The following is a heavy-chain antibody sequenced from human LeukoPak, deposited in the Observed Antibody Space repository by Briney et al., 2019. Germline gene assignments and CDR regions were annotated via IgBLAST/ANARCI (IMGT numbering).Heavy chain of an antibody. CDR3: ARARVLYDSSGYYP. CDR2: LSTYNGNT. CDR1: GYTFSSYG. J-gene: IGHJ5*02. Sequence: GASVKVSCKASGYTFSSYGISWVRQAPGQGLEWMGWLSTYNGNTNYAQKFQGRVTITRDTSASTAYMELSSLRSEDTAVYYCARARVLYDSSGYYPWGQGTLVTVSS. V-gene: IGHV1-18*01. D-gene: IGHD3-22*01.